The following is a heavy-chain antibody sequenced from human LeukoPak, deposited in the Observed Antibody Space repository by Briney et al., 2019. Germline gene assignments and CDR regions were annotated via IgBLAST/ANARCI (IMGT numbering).Heavy chain of an antibody. J-gene: IGHJ4*02. V-gene: IGHV4-31*03. CDR2: IYYSGST. CDR3: ARVRHSSSGGYYFDH. Sequence: SQTLSLTCTVSGGSISSGGYYWSWIRQHPGNGLEWIGYIYYSGSTYYNPSLKSRVTISVDTSKNQFSLKLSSVTAADTAVYYCARVRHSSSGGYYFDHWGQGTLVTVSS. D-gene: IGHD6-6*01. CDR1: GGSISSGGYY.